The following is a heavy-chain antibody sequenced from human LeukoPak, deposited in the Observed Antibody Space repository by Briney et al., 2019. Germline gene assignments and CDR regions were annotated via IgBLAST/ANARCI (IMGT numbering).Heavy chain of an antibody. D-gene: IGHD3-16*01. V-gene: IGHV4-4*02. J-gene: IGHJ6*03. CDR1: GGSISSSNW. Sequence: SETLSLTCAVSGGSISSSNWWSWVRQPPGKGLEWIGEIYHSGSTNYNPSLKSRVTISVDKSKNQFSLKLSSVTAADTAVYYCAREKKEYYDYVWGSYDYYYMDVWGKGTTVTVSS. CDR3: AREKKEYYDYVWGSYDYYYMDV. CDR2: IYHSGST.